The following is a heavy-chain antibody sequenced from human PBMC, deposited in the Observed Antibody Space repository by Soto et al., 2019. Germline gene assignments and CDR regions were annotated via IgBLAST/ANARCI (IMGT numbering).Heavy chain of an antibody. D-gene: IGHD3-3*01. CDR2: ISAYNGNT. CDR3: ARGLIEPTIFGHTVDY. CDR1: GYTITSYG. V-gene: IGHV1-18*01. Sequence: ASVKVSCKASGYTITSYGISWVRQAPGQGLEWMGWISAYNGNTNYAQKLQGRVTMTTDTSTSTAYMELWSLRSDDTAVYYCARGLIEPTIFGHTVDYWGQGTLVTAPQ. J-gene: IGHJ4*02.